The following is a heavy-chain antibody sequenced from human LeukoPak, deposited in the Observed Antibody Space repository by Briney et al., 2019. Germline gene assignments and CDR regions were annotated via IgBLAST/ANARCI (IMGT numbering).Heavy chain of an antibody. J-gene: IGHJ3*02. CDR1: GFTFSSYG. D-gene: IGHD2-2*01. CDR3: ARDDDGGYCSSTSCPRGAFDI. Sequence: GGSLRLSCAASGFTFSSYGMHWVRQAPGKGLEWVAVIWYDGSNKYYADSVKGRFTISRDNSKNTLYLQMNSLRAEDTAVYYCARDDDGGYCSSTSCPRGAFDIWGQGTMVTVSS. V-gene: IGHV3-33*01. CDR2: IWYDGSNK.